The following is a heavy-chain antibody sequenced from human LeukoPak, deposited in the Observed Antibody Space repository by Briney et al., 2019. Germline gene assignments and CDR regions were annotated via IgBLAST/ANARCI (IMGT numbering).Heavy chain of an antibody. D-gene: IGHD5-12*01. CDR1: GYSISSGYY. V-gene: IGHV4-38-2*02. CDR3: ARERWLHAFDI. Sequence: SETLSLTCTVSGYSISSGYYWGWIRQPPGKGLEWIGSIYHSGSTYYNPSLKSRVTISVDTSKNQFSLKLSSVTAADTAVYYCARERWLHAFDIWGQGTMVTVSS. CDR2: IYHSGST. J-gene: IGHJ3*02.